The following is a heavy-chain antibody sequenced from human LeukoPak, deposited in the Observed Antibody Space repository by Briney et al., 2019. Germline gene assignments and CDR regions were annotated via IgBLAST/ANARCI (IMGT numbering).Heavy chain of an antibody. V-gene: IGHV3-53*01. D-gene: IGHD3-22*01. CDR1: GFTVSTNY. Sequence: GGSLRLSCAASGFTVSTNYMSWVRQAPGKGLEWVSVIYSGGSTYYADSVKGRFTISRDNSKNTLHLQMNSLRAEETAVYYCAREGDDRSGYYPHFDYWGQGTLVTVSS. CDR3: AREGDDRSGYYPHFDY. CDR2: IYSGGST. J-gene: IGHJ4*02.